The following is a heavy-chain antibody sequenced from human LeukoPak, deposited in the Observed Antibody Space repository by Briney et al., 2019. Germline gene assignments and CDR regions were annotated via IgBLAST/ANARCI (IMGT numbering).Heavy chain of an antibody. CDR2: ISSSSSYI. CDR1: GFTFSSYS. CDR3: ARDAHPGSAFDY. J-gene: IGHJ4*02. V-gene: IGHV3-21*01. Sequence: GGSLRLSCAASGFTFSSYSMNWVRQAPGKGLEWVSSISSSSSYIYYADSVKGRFTISRDNAKNSLYLQMNSLRAEDTAVYYCARDAHPGSAFDYWGQGTLVTVSS.